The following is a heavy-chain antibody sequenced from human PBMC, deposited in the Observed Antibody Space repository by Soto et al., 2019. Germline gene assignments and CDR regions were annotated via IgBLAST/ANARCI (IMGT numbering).Heavy chain of an antibody. CDR1: GDSMSSYY. CDR2: IYYSGST. Sequence: SATLSITCTGSGDSMSSYYWSWIRQPPGKGLEWIGYIYYSGSTTYNPSLRSRVTMSVDTSKNQFSLRLSSVTAADTAVYYCARAKSNYQTFDHWGQGSQVTVSS. D-gene: IGHD4-4*01. J-gene: IGHJ4*02. V-gene: IGHV4-59*01. CDR3: ARAKSNYQTFDH.